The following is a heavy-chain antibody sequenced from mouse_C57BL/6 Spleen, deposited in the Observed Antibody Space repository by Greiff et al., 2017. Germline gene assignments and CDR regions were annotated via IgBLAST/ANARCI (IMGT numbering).Heavy chain of an antibody. CDR3: ARPDSSGSFDY. J-gene: IGHJ2*01. D-gene: IGHD3-2*02. V-gene: IGHV1-19*01. CDR2: INPYNGGT. CDR1: GYTFTDYY. Sequence: VHVKQPGPVLVKPGASVKMSCKASGYTFTDYYMNWVKQSHGKSLEWIGVINPYNGGTSYNQKFKGKATLTVDKSSSTAYMELNSLTSEDSAVYYCARPDSSGSFDYWGQGTTLTVSS.